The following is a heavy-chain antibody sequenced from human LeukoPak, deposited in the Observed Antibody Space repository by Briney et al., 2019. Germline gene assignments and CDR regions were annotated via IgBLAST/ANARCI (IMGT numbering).Heavy chain of an antibody. CDR1: GGSISSSSYY. D-gene: IGHD4-17*01. CDR2: IYYSGST. Sequence: SETLSLTCTVSGGSISSSSYYWGWIRQPPGKGLEWIGSIYYSGSTYYNPSLKSRVTISVDTSKNQFSLKLSSVTAADTAVYYCATPQTNDYGDYASVEYWGQGTLVTVSS. V-gene: IGHV4-39*07. CDR3: ATPQTNDYGDYASVEY. J-gene: IGHJ4*02.